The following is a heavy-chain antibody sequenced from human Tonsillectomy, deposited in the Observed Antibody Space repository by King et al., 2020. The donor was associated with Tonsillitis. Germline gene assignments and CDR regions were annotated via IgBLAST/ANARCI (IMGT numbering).Heavy chain of an antibody. D-gene: IGHD6-19*01. Sequence: EVQLQESGGGLVQPGGSLRLSCAASGFPFSSYAMTWVRQAPGKGLEWVSGISGSGASTYHADSVKGRFTISRDNSKKTLYLQMNSLRAEDTAVYYCARLSNSGWYDFFDYWGQGTLVTVSS. J-gene: IGHJ4*02. V-gene: IGHV3-23*01. CDR3: ARLSNSGWYDFFDY. CDR1: GFPFSSYA. CDR2: ISGSGAST.